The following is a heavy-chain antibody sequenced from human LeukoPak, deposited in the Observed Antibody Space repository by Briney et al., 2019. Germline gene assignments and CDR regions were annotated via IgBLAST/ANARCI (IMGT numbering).Heavy chain of an antibody. V-gene: IGHV3-7*01. J-gene: IGHJ4*02. CDR1: GFTFTTYW. CDR2: INQDGTEK. D-gene: IGHD3-10*01. CDR3: VKVAKYYYGSETYYFFEH. Sequence: GESLRLSCAASGFTFTTYWMSWVRQFPGKGLEWVANINQDGTEKYYVDSVKGRFTISRDNAKNSLYLQMNSLRVEDTAIYYCVKVAKYYYGSETYYFFEHWGQGTPVTASS.